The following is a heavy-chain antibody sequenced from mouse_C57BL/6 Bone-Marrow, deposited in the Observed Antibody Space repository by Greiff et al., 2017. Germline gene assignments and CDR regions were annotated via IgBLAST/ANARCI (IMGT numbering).Heavy chain of an antibody. V-gene: IGHV1-47*01. Sequence: VKLQQSGAELVKPGASVKMSCKASGYTFTTYPIEWMKQNHGKSLEWIGNFHPYNDDTKYNEKFKGKATLTVEKSSSTVYLELSRLTSDDSAVYYCARGDDYDLAWFAYWGQGTLVTVSA. CDR2: FHPYNDDT. J-gene: IGHJ3*01. CDR1: GYTFTTYP. CDR3: ARGDDYDLAWFAY. D-gene: IGHD2-4*01.